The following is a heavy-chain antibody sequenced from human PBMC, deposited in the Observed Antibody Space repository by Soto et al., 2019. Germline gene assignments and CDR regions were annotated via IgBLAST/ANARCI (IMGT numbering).Heavy chain of an antibody. V-gene: IGHV5-51*01. J-gene: IGHJ4*02. D-gene: IGHD1-26*01. CDR1: GYSFTSHW. CDR2: IYPGDSDT. Sequence: GESLKISCQGSGYSFTSHWIGWVRQMPGKGLEGMGVIYPGDSDTRYSPSFQGQVTISADKSINTAYLQWSTLRAPDTAIFYCARKSGSPWHYFDAWGQGTLVTVSS. CDR3: ARKSGSPWHYFDA.